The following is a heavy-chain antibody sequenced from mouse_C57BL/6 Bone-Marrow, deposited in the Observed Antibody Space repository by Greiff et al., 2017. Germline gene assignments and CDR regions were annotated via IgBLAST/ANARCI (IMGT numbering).Heavy chain of an antibody. CDR2: IDPENGDT. D-gene: IGHD1-1*01. CDR3: TTGITTVVAGGGYWYFDV. J-gene: IGHJ1*03. Sequence: VQLQQSGAELVRPGASVKLSCTASGFNIKDDYMHWVKQRPEQGLEWIGWIDPENGDTESASKFQGKATITADTSSNTAYLQLSSLTSEDTAVYYCTTGITTVVAGGGYWYFDVWGTGTTVTVSS. V-gene: IGHV14-4*01. CDR1: GFNIKDDY.